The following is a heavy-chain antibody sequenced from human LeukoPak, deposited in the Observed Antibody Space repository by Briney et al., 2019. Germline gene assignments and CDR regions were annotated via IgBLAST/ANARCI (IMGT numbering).Heavy chain of an antibody. D-gene: IGHD3-3*01. CDR2: INPNSGGT. J-gene: IGHJ4*02. V-gene: IGHV1-2*02. CDR3: ARDRITIFGVVITTFDY. CDR1: GYTFGSYD. Sequence: ASVKVSCKASGYTFGSYDINWVRQAPGQGLEWMGWINPNSGGTNYAQKFQGRVTMTRDTSISTAYMELSRLRSDDTAVYYCARDRITIFGVVITTFDYWGQGIMVTVSS.